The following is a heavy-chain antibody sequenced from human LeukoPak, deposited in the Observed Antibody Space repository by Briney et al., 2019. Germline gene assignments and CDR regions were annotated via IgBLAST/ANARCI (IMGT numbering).Heavy chain of an antibody. V-gene: IGHV1-2*02. CDR2: INPNSGGT. Sequence: ASVKVSCKASGYTFTGYYMHWVRQAPGLGLEWMGWINPNSGGTNYAQKFQGRVTMTRDTSISTAYMELSRLRSDDTAVYYCARDRGRIVVVPAAMGHWGQGTLVTVSS. D-gene: IGHD2-2*01. CDR1: GYTFTGYY. CDR3: ARDRGRIVVVPAAMGH. J-gene: IGHJ4*02.